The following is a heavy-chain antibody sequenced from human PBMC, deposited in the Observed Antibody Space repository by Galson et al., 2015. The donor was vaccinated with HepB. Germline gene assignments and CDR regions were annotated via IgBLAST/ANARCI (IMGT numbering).Heavy chain of an antibody. CDR1: GGSISSSSYY. Sequence: SETLSLTCTVSGGSISSSSYYWGWIRQPPGKGLEWIGSIYYSGSTYYNPSLKGRVTISVDTSKNQFSLKLSSVTAADTAVYYCARGLGYYYDYWGQGTLVTVSS. D-gene: IGHD3-22*01. V-gene: IGHV4-39*07. J-gene: IGHJ4*02. CDR3: ARGLGYYYDY. CDR2: IYYSGST.